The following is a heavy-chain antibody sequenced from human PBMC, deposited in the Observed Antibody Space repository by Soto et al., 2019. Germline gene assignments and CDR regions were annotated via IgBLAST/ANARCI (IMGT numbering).Heavy chain of an antibody. CDR2: ISGSGGST. V-gene: IGHV3-23*01. CDR1: GFTFSSYA. D-gene: IGHD3-16*01. Sequence: GGSLRLSCAASGFTFSSYAMSWVRQAPGKGLEWVSAISGSGGSTYYADSVKGRFTISRDNSKNTLYLQMNSLRAEDTAVYYCAKSYYDSVWGSYFDYWGQGTLVTVSS. CDR3: AKSYYDSVWGSYFDY. J-gene: IGHJ4*02.